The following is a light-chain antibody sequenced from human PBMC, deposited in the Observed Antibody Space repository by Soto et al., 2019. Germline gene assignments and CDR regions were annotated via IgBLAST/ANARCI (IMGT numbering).Light chain of an antibody. CDR3: SSYTSSSTGVV. CDR1: SSDVGGYNY. CDR2: EVS. V-gene: IGLV2-14*01. Sequence: QSVLTQPASVSGSPGQSITISCTGTSSDVGGYNYVSWYQQHPGKAPKLMIYEVSNRPSGVSNRFSGSKSDNTASLTISGLQAEDEADYYCSSYTSSSTGVVFGGGTKVTVL. J-gene: IGLJ2*01.